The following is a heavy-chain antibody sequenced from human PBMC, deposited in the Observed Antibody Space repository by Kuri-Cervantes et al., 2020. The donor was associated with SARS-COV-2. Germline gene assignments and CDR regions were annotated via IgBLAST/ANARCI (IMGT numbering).Heavy chain of an antibody. CDR2: IYYSGST. J-gene: IGHJ4*02. D-gene: IGHD3-10*01. Sequence: SETLSLTCTVSGGSISSSSYYWGWIRQPPGKGLEWIGSIYYSGSTYYNPSLKSRVTISVDTSKNQFSLKLSSVTAADTAVYYCVRHGLRYYGSGSLTTFDYWGQGTLVTVS. V-gene: IGHV4-39*01. CDR3: VRHGLRYYGSGSLTTFDY. CDR1: GGSISSSSYY.